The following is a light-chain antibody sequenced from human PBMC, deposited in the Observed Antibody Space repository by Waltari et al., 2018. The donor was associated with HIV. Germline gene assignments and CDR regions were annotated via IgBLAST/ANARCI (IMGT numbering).Light chain of an antibody. CDR3: NSRDSSGNPVI. J-gene: IGLJ2*01. CDR2: GKN. Sequence: SSELTQDPAVSVALGQTVRITCQGASLRNYYASWYPQKPGQAPVLVIDGKNNRPSGIPDRFSGSSSGNTASLTITGAQAKDEADYYCNSRDSSGNPVIFGGGTKLTVL. V-gene: IGLV3-19*01. CDR1: SLRNYY.